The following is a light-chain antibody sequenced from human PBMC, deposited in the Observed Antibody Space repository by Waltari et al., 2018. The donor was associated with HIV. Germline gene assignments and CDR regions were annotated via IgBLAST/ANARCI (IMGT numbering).Light chain of an antibody. J-gene: IGLJ1*01. CDR3: CSYSRGGDSDV. Sequence: QSVLTQPASVSGFAGQSITIPCGGSSGDIGSFNFVSWYYSRPYQAPRLILYDVRSRPSGVSARFSGSKTGNTASLTISGLNSADEGIYYCCSYSRGGDSDVFGPGT. V-gene: IGLV2-14*01. CDR2: DVR. CDR1: SGDIGSFNF.